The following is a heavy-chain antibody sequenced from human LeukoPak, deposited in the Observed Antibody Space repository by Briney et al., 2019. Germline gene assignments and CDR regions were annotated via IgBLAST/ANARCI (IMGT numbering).Heavy chain of an antibody. D-gene: IGHD2-2*01. CDR1: GFTFSTYS. CDR2: ISGSSKVI. J-gene: IGHJ3*01. Sequence: PGGSLRLSCAASGFTFSTYSMNWVRQAPGKGLEWISYISGSSKVIYYADSVKGRFTISRDNAKNSLYLQMNSLRAEDTAVYYCTRTFGYCSSTSCCAWGQGTMVTVSS. CDR3: TRTFGYCSSTSCCA. V-gene: IGHV3-48*04.